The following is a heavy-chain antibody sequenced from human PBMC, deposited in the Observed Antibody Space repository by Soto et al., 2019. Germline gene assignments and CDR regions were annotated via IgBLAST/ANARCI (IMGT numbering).Heavy chain of an antibody. CDR2: IYYSLST. Sequence: PSGTLSLTCTVSGVSIISDYCSWIRQPPGKGLEWIGYIYYSLSTNYNPSLNSLVTISVDTSKNQFSLKLSSVTAAYTALYYCESDTVGHELWGQGTLVNVSS. V-gene: IGHV4-59*01. D-gene: IGHD1-26*01. CDR3: ESDTVGHEL. CDR1: GVSIISDY. J-gene: IGHJ4*02.